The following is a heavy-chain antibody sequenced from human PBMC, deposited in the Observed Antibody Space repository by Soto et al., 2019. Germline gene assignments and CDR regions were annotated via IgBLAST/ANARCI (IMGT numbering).Heavy chain of an antibody. J-gene: IGHJ6*02. CDR1: GFTFSDYY. Sequence: GGSLRLSCAASGFTFSDYYMSWIRQAPGKGLEWVSYISSSSSYTNYADSVKGRFTISRDNAKNSLYLQMNSLRAEDTAVYYCARVPGWDYYYYGMDVWGQGTTVTVSS. D-gene: IGHD2-2*01. CDR2: ISSSSSYT. V-gene: IGHV3-11*06. CDR3: ARVPGWDYYYYGMDV.